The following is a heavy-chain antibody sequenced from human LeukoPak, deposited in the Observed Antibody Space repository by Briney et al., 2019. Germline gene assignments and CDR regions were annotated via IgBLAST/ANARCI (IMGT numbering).Heavy chain of an antibody. CDR2: IWYDGSNK. D-gene: IGHD1-26*01. V-gene: IGHV3-33*06. CDR3: AKARGAATYYYYMDV. Sequence: PGGSLRLSCAVSGFSFRNYGMHWVRQAPGKGLEWVALIWYDGSNKYYADSVKGRFNISRDNSKNTLYLQMNTLRAEDTAVYYCAKARGAATYYYYMDVWGKGTTVTVYS. J-gene: IGHJ6*03. CDR1: GFSFRNYG.